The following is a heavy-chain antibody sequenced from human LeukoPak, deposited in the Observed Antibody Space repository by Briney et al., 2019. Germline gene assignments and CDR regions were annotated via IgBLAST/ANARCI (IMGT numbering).Heavy chain of an antibody. CDR1: GYTFTGHY. Sequence: ASVKVSCKASGYTFTGHYMHWVRQAPGQGLEWMGWINPTSGDTYSAQKLQGRVTMTTDTPISTAYMELSRLRSDDTAVYYCARLITDDAFDIWGQGTMVTVSS. CDR3: ARLITDDAFDI. CDR2: INPTSGDT. V-gene: IGHV1-2*02. D-gene: IGHD1-14*01. J-gene: IGHJ3*02.